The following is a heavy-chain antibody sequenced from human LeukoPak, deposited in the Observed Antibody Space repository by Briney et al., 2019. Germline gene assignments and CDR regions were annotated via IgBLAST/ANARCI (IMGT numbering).Heavy chain of an antibody. CDR2: ISTYNGNT. Sequence: ASVKVSCKASGYTFTSYAISWVRQASGQGLEWMGWISTYNGNTNYARKLQGRATMTTDTSTNTAYMELSRLRSDDTAVYYCARGGYYYGFDYWGQGTLVTVSS. J-gene: IGHJ4*02. CDR1: GYTFTSYA. V-gene: IGHV1-18*01. CDR3: ARGGYYYGFDY. D-gene: IGHD3-22*01.